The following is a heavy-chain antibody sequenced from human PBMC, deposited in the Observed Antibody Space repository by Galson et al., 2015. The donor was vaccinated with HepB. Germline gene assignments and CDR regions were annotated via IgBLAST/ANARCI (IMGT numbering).Heavy chain of an antibody. CDR2: IYTSGST. J-gene: IGHJ6*03. CDR1: GGSISSGSYY. Sequence: TLSLTCTVSGGSISSGSYYWSWIRQPAGKGLEWIGRIYTSGSTNYNPSLKSRVTMSVDTSKNQFSLKLSSVTAADTAVYYCASYDFWSGYHGGGYYYYMDVWGKGTTVTVSS. CDR3: ASYDFWSGYHGGGYYYYMDV. V-gene: IGHV4-61*02. D-gene: IGHD3-3*01.